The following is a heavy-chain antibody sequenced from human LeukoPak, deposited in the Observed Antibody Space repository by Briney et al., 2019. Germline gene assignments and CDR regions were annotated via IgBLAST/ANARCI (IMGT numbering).Heavy chain of an antibody. J-gene: IGHJ6*03. V-gene: IGHV4-59*01. D-gene: IGHD4-17*01. CDR3: ARDYGADYYYYYMDV. Sequence: SETLSLTCTVSGGSISSYYWSWIRQPPGKGLEWIGYIYYSGSTNYNPSLKSRVTISVDTSKNQFSLKLSSVIAADTAVYYCARDYGADYYYYYMDVWGKGTTVTVSS. CDR1: GGSISSYY. CDR2: IYYSGST.